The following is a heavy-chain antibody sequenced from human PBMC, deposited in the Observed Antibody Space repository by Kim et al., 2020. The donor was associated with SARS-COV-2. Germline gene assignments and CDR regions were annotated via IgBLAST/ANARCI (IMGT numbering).Heavy chain of an antibody. D-gene: IGHD4-17*01. Sequence: SETLSLTCTVSGGSISSYYWSWIRQPPGKGLEWIGYIYYSGSTNYNPSLKSRVTISVDTSKNQFSLKLSSVTAADTAVYYGARDTVLEDAFDIWGQGTL. V-gene: IGHV4-59*01. CDR1: GGSISSYY. CDR3: ARDTVLEDAFDI. CDR2: IYYSGST. J-gene: IGHJ3*02.